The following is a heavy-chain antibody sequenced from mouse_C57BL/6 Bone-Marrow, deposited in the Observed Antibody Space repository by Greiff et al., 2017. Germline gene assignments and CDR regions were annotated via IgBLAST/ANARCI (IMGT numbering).Heavy chain of an antibody. Sequence: VQLQQPGAELVKPGASVKMSCKASGFTFTSYWITWVKQRPGQGLEWIGDIYPGSGSTNYNEKFKSKATLTGDTSSSTAYMQLSSRTSEDSAVYYCARYLITTVVHWYFDVWGTGTTVTVSS. CDR3: ARYLITTVVHWYFDV. CDR1: GFTFTSYW. CDR2: IYPGSGST. D-gene: IGHD1-1*01. J-gene: IGHJ1*03. V-gene: IGHV1-55*01.